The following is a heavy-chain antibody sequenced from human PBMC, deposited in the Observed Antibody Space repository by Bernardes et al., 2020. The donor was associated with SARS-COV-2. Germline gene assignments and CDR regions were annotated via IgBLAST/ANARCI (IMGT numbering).Heavy chain of an antibody. D-gene: IGHD2-2*02. CDR1: GFTFTSYY. CDR2: INPSGDYT. CDR3: ARAYPQTFDY. J-gene: IGHJ4*02. Sequence: ASWKVYCKASGFTFTSYYMHWVRQAPGQGLEWMGIINPSGDYTSYAQKFQGRVTMTRDTSTTTVYMELSSLRSEDTAVYYCARAYPQTFDYWGQGTLVTVSS. V-gene: IGHV1-46*01.